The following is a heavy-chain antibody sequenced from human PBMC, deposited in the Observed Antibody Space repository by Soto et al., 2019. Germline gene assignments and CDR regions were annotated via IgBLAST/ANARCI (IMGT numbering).Heavy chain of an antibody. CDR2: INPGNGNT. CDR1: VYTFTSYG. CDR3: ARGGYFDSSNYLAY. D-gene: IGHD3-22*01. V-gene: IGHV1-3*01. J-gene: IGHJ4*02. Sequence: ASVKVSCKASVYTFTSYGINWVRQAPGRGLEWMGWINPGNGNTKYSQQFQGRVIIDRDTSASTAYMELSSLRSEDTAVYYCARGGYFDSSNYLAYWGLGTLVTVSS.